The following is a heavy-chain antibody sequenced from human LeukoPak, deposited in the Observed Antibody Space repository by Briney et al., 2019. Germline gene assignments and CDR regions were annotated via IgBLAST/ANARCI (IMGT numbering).Heavy chain of an antibody. V-gene: IGHV1-46*01. CDR2: INPSGGST. CDR3: ARDLYSSGWTDAFDI. D-gene: IGHD6-19*01. Sequence: GASVKVSCKASGYTFTSYYMHWVRQAPGQGLEWMGIINPSGGSTSYAQKFQGRVTMTRDTSINTAYMELSRLTSDDTAVYYCARDLYSSGWTDAFDIWGQGTMVTVSS. J-gene: IGHJ3*02. CDR1: GYTFTSYY.